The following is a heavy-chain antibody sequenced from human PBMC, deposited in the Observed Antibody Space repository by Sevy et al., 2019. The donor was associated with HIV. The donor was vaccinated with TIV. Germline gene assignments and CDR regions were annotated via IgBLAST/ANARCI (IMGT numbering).Heavy chain of an antibody. CDR2: IIPMFGTP. Sequence: ASVKVSCKASGVTFSNYAISWVRQARGQGLEWMGGIIPMFGTPSYAQKFQGRVTITADESTSTAYMELTSLRSEDTAVYYCARDSLYSTNWAFDYWGQGTLVTVSS. CDR1: GVTFSNYA. CDR3: ARDSLYSTNWAFDY. J-gene: IGHJ4*02. V-gene: IGHV1-69*13. D-gene: IGHD6-13*01.